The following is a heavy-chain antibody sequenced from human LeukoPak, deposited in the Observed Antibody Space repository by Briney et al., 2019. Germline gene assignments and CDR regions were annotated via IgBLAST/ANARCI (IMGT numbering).Heavy chain of an antibody. Sequence: ASVKVSCKASGYTFTSYGISWVRQAPGQGLEWMGWISAYNGNTNYAQKLQGRVTMTTDTSTSTAYMELRSLRFDDTAVYYCARDVRWLQPTAEYFQHWGQGTLVTVSS. J-gene: IGHJ1*01. CDR3: ARDVRWLQPTAEYFQH. CDR2: ISAYNGNT. CDR1: GYTFTSYG. D-gene: IGHD5-24*01. V-gene: IGHV1-18*01.